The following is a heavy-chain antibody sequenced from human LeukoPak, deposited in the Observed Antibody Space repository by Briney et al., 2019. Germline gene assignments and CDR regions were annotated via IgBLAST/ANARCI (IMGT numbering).Heavy chain of an antibody. V-gene: IGHV4-31*03. CDR2: IYYSGST. Sequence: SETVSLTCTVSGGSISSGGYYWSWIRQHPGKGLEWIGYIYYSGSTYYNPSLKSRVTISVDTSKNQFSLKLSSVTAADTAVYYCARDVATNYYYYMDVWGKGTTVTVSS. CDR3: ARDVATNYYYYMDV. CDR1: GGSISSGGYY. D-gene: IGHD5-24*01. J-gene: IGHJ6*03.